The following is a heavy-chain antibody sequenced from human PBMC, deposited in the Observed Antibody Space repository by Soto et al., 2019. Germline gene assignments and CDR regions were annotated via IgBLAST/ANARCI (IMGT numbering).Heavy chain of an antibody. D-gene: IGHD1-1*01. CDR2: MNPNSGNT. Sequence: GASVKVSCKASGYTFTSYDINCVRQANGQGLEWMGWMNPNSGNTGYAQKFQGRVTVTRNTSISTAYMELSSLRSEDTAVYYCARGPHWNGGDYWGQGTLVTVS. CDR1: GYTFTSYD. CDR3: ARGPHWNGGDY. V-gene: IGHV1-8*01. J-gene: IGHJ4*02.